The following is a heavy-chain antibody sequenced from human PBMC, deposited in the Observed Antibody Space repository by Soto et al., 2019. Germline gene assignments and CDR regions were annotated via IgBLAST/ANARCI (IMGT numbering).Heavy chain of an antibody. J-gene: IGHJ4*02. Sequence: SGPTLVNPPQTLTLTCTISGFSLTASETRVSWIRQPPGKSLEWLARIDWDDEKFYRTSLKRRLTISRDTSKNQVVLTMTNMDPVDTATYYCAGRIRGDYSFDFWGQGALVTVSS. CDR3: AGRIRGDYSFDF. D-gene: IGHD4-17*01. CDR2: IDWDDEK. CDR1: GFSLTASETR. V-gene: IGHV2-70*04.